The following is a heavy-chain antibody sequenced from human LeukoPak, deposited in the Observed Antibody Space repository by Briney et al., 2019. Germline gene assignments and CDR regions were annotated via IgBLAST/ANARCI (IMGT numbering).Heavy chain of an antibody. V-gene: IGHV4-61*02. CDR1: GGSISSGSYY. Sequence: SQTLSPTCTVSGGSISSGSYYWRWIRQPAGKGLEWIGRIYTSGSTNYNPSLKSRVTISVDTSKNQFSLKLSSVTAADTAVYYCARCIAETWSYFDLWGRGTLVTVSS. CDR3: ARCIAETWSYFDL. D-gene: IGHD6-13*01. CDR2: IYTSGST. J-gene: IGHJ2*01.